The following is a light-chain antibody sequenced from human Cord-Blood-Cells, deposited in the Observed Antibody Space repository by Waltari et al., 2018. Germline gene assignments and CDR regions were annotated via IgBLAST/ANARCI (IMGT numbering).Light chain of an antibody. CDR3: CSYAGSYTYV. CDR1: SSDVGGYNY. V-gene: IGLV2-11*01. Sequence: QSALTQPRSVYGSPGQSVTISCTGTSSDVGGYNYVSWDQQHPGKAPKLMIYDVSKRPSGVPDRFSGSKSGNTASLTISGLQAEDEADYYCCSYAGSYTYVFGTGTKVTVL. CDR2: DVS. J-gene: IGLJ1*01.